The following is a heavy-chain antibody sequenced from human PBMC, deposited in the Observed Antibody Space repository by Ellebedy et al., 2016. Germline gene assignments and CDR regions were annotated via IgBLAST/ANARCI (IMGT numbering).Heavy chain of an antibody. Sequence: GESLKISCKGSGYSFTSYWIGWVRQMPGKGLEWMGIIYPGDSDTRYSPSFQGQVTISADKSISTAYLQWSSLKASDTAMYYCAVPITTVRRPDAFDIWGQGTMVTVSS. V-gene: IGHV5-51*01. D-gene: IGHD3-10*01. CDR1: GYSFTSYW. CDR3: AVPITTVRRPDAFDI. J-gene: IGHJ3*02. CDR2: IYPGDSDT.